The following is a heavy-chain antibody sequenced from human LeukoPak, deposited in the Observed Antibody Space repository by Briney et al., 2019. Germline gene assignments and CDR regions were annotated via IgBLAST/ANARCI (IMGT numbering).Heavy chain of an antibody. D-gene: IGHD5-18*01. CDR1: GFSISSGGYG. CDR3: ASGPLAYNFGEFDY. J-gene: IGHJ4*02. Sequence: SETLSLTCAVSGFSISSGGYGWRWVRQPRGKGREWIVYIFHSGSTKYTPSLKSRVTISVDRPNTQFSLKLSSVTAADTAVYYCASGPLAYNFGEFDYWGQGALVTVSS. V-gene: IGHV4-30-2*01. CDR2: IFHSGST.